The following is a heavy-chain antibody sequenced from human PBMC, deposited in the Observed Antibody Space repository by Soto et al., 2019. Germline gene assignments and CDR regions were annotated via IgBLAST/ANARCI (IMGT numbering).Heavy chain of an antibody. J-gene: IGHJ5*02. CDR3: ARDHRPTHVGPGWFDP. V-gene: IGHV1-46*01. CDR1: GYTFTSYY. CDR2: INPSGGST. D-gene: IGHD6-6*01. Sequence: ASVKVSCKASGYTFTSYYMHWVRQAPGQGLEWMGIINPSGGSTSYAQKFQGRATMTRDTSTSTVYMELSSLRSEDTAVYYCARDHRPTHVGPGWFDPWGQGTLVTVSS.